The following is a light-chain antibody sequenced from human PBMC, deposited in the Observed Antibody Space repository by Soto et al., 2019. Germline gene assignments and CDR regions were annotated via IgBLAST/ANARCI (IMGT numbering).Light chain of an antibody. J-gene: IGLJ1*01. CDR3: NSYTTSSTYV. CDR1: SSDVGRYNY. CDR2: DVS. V-gene: IGLV2-14*03. Sequence: QPVLPQPSSVSGSPGQSITISCTGTSSDVGRYNYVSWYQHHPGKAPKLIFYDVSNRPSGVSERFSVSKSGYTASLTISGLQAEDEADYYCNSYTTSSTYVLGTGTKVTVL.